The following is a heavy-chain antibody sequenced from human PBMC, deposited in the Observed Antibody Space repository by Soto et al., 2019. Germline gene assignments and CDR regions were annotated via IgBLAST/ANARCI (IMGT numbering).Heavy chain of an antibody. D-gene: IGHD2-15*01. V-gene: IGHV3-43D*04. CDR3: AKDMADCSGGSCYGMDV. Sequence: GGSLRLSCAASGFTFDDYAMHWARQAPGKGLEWVSLISWDGGSTYYADSVKGRFTISRDNSKNSLYLQMNSLRAEDTALYYCAKDMADCSGGSCYGMDVWGQGTTVTVSS. J-gene: IGHJ6*02. CDR2: ISWDGGST. CDR1: GFTFDDYA.